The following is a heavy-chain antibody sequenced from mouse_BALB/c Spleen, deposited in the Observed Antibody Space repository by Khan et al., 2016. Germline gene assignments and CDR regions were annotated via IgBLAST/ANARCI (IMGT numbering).Heavy chain of an antibody. CDR3: ASYSNGRSSIY. CDR1: GYSITSDYN. CDR2: IYYSGDT. V-gene: IGHV3-1*02. D-gene: IGHD1-1*01. J-gene: IGHJ2*01. Sequence: EVQLQESGPDLVKPSQSLSLTCTVTGYSITSDYNWHWIRQFPGNKLEWMGYIYYSGDTHCNPSLKSRISITRDTSKNQFFLQLSSVTTEDTATYYCASYSNGRSSIYWGQGTTLTVSS.